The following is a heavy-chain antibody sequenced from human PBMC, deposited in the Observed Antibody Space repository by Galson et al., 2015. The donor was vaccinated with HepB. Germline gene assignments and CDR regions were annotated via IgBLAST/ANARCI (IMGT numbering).Heavy chain of an antibody. J-gene: IGHJ4*02. D-gene: IGHD1-26*01. CDR2: ISYDGSNK. V-gene: IGHV3-30*18. Sequence: SLRLSCAASGFAFGSFDIHWVRQAPGKGLEWVAVISYDGSNKYYADSVKGRFTISRDNSKNTLYLQMNSLRAEDTAVYYCAKERRAAGAYYFDYWGQGTLATVSS. CDR3: AKERRAAGAYYFDY. CDR1: GFAFGSFD.